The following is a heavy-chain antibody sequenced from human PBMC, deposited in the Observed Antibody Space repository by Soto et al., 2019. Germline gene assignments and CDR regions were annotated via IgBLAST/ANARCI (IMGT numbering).Heavy chain of an antibody. CDR3: ARGSVVIKHYYYYYGMDA. D-gene: IGHD3-22*01. Sequence: PSETLSLTCAVYGGSFSGYYWSWIRQPPGKGLEWIGEINHSGSTNYNPSLKSRVTISVDTSKNQFSLKLSSVTAADTAVYYCARGSVVIKHYYYYYGMDAWGQGTTVTVSS. CDR1: GGSFSGYY. V-gene: IGHV4-34*01. CDR2: INHSGST. J-gene: IGHJ6*02.